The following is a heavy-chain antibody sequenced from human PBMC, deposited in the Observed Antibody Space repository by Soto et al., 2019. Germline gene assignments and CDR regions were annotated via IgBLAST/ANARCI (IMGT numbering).Heavy chain of an antibody. Sequence: LRLSCAASGFTFSSYAMHWVRQAPGKGLEWVAVIAYDGSNKYYADSVKGRFTISRDNSKNTLYLQMNSLRAEDAAVYYCARAPGKMSLKGFDPWGQGILVTVSS. J-gene: IGHJ5*02. V-gene: IGHV3-30-3*01. CDR3: ARAPGKMSLKGFDP. CDR1: GFTFSSYA. CDR2: IAYDGSNK.